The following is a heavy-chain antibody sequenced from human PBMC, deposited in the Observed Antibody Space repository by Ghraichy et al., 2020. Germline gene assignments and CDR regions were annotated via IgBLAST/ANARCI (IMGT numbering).Heavy chain of an antibody. CDR2: IYYSGST. CDR1: GDSITSYH. Sequence: SETLSLTCTVSGDSITSYHWNWIRQSPGQGLEWIGYIYYSGSTNYNPSLKSRVTLSVDTSKNQFSLKLNSVTAADTAVYYCARARGSNTWWGEFDYWGKGTLVTVAT. J-gene: IGHJ4*02. CDR3: ARARGSNTWWGEFDY. V-gene: IGHV4-59*01. D-gene: IGHD6-13*01.